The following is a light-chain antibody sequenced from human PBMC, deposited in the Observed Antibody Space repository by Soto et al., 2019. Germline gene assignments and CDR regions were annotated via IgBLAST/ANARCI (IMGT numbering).Light chain of an antibody. V-gene: IGLV2-14*01. Sequence: QSALTHPASESGAPGQSITISCTGTSSDVGTYNSVSWYQQYPGKAPKLMIHDVSNRPSGVSNRFSGSKSGNTASLTISGLQAEDEADYYCSSYTSSSSYVFGSGTKVTVL. CDR2: DVS. CDR3: SSYTSSSSYV. J-gene: IGLJ1*01. CDR1: SSDVGTYNS.